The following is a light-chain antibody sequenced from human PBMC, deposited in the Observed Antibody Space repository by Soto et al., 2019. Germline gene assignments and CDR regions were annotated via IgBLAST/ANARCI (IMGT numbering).Light chain of an antibody. CDR2: DAS. V-gene: IGKV3-11*01. CDR3: QQRSNWPPIFT. CDR1: QSVSSF. Sequence: EIVLTQSPATLSLSPGERATLSCRASQSVSSFFAWYQQKPGQAPRLLIYDASNRATGIPARFSGSGSGTDFTLTISSLEPEDFAFYYCQQRSNWPPIFTFGPGTKVDIK. J-gene: IGKJ3*01.